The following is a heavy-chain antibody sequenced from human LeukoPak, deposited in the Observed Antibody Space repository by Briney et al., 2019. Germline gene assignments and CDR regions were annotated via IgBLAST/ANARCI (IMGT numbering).Heavy chain of an antibody. J-gene: IGHJ4*02. CDR2: IYHSGNT. CDR3: ARKYHDFWSGPYYFDY. Sequence: PSETLSLTCAVSGYSISSGYYWGWIRQPPGKGLEWIGSIYHSGNTYYNPSLKSRVTISVDTSKNQFSLKLSSVTAADTAVYYCARKYHDFWSGPYYFDYWGQGTLVTVSS. CDR1: GYSISSGYY. D-gene: IGHD3-3*01. V-gene: IGHV4-38-2*01.